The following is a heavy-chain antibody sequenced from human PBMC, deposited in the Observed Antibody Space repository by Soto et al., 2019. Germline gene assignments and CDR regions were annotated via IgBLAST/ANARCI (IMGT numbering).Heavy chain of an antibody. CDR3: ARTGLKRYFDSYGPLDY. J-gene: IGHJ4*02. CDR2: ISSNGGST. Sequence: GGSLRLSCAASGFTFSSYAMHWVRQAPGKGLEYVSAISSNGGSTYYANSVKGRFTISRDNSKNTLYLQMGSLRAEDMAVYYCARTGLKRYFDSYGPLDYWGQGTLVTVSS. V-gene: IGHV3-64*01. CDR1: GFTFSSYA. D-gene: IGHD3-9*01.